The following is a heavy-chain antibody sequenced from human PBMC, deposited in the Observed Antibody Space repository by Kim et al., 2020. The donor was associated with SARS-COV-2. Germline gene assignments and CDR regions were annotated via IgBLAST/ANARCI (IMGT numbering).Heavy chain of an antibody. Sequence: YGDSVQGPFTVSRDNSKNTVYLQLNSLTVEDTAVYYCAKPPDAFLYSMDVWGQGTTVIVSS. D-gene: IGHD2-2*01. J-gene: IGHJ6*02. V-gene: IGHV3-33*03. CDR3: AKPPDAFLYSMDV.